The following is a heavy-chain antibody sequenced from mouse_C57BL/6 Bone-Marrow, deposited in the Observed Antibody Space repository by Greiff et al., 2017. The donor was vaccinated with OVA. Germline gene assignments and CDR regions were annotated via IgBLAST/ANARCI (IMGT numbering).Heavy chain of an antibody. V-gene: IGHV3-6*01. CDR3: ARRGSNYDYFDY. J-gene: IGHJ2*01. D-gene: IGHD2-5*01. CDR1: GYSITSGYY. CDR2: ISYAGSN. Sequence: EVQLQESGPGLVKPSQSLSLTCSVTGYSITSGYYWNWIRQFPGNKLEWMGYISYAGSNNYKPSLKNRISITRDTSKNQFFLKLNSVTTEDTATYYCARRGSNYDYFDYWGQGTTLTVSS.